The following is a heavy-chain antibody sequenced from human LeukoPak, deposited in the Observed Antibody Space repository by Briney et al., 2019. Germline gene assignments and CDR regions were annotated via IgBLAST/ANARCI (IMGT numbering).Heavy chain of an antibody. J-gene: IGHJ6*03. CDR3: AKDGQGLHQAPSYSYYYYIDV. CDR2: IWYDGSNH. V-gene: IGHV3-33*06. D-gene: IGHD2-2*01. CDR1: GFTFRTYG. Sequence: GVSVRLFCAASGFTFRTYGMHWVRQAPGKGLEGLGVIWYDGSNHYYAYSVTVRVTITRDNSKNTLYLQMNSLRAEDTAVYYCAKDGQGLHQAPSYSYYYYIDVWGKGTTVTVSS.